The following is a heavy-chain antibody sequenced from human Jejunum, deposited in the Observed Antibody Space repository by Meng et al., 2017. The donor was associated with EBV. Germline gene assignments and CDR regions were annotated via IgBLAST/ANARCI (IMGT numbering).Heavy chain of an antibody. Sequence: QGELDVAGPGLVKPWGTLALTGAGSGDSKDRRNWGSWVRQSPGRGLEWIGEIYYSGSTNYNPSLKSRVTILVDRSENHFSLHLSSVTAADTAVYYCVRGGDYCLVYWGQGTLVTGSS. D-gene: IGHD2-21*02. CDR3: VRGGDYCLVY. CDR1: GDSKDRRNW. CDR2: IYYSGST. V-gene: IGHV4-4*02. J-gene: IGHJ4*02.